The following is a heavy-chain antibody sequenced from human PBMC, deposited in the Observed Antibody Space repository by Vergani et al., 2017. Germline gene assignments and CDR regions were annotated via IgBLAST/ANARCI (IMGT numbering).Heavy chain of an antibody. CDR3: ARVRDLAGYFDY. CDR2: INHSGST. Sequence: QVQLQQWGAGLLKPSETLSLTCAVYGGSFSGYYWSWIRQPPGKGLEWIGEINHSGSTNYNPSLKSRVTISVDTSKNQVSLKLSSVTAADTAVYYCARVRDLAGYFDYWGQGTLVTVSS. V-gene: IGHV4-34*01. J-gene: IGHJ4*02. CDR1: GGSFSGYY.